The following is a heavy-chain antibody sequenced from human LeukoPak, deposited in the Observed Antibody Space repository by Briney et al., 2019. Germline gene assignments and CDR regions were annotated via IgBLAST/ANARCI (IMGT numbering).Heavy chain of an antibody. CDR2: ILYSGSI. Sequence: SETLSLTCTVSGASISTYSWTWIRQTPGNGLEWIGYILYSGSINYNPSLKSRVTISVDRSKNQFSLKLSSVTAADTAVYYCARARSGYYYYFDYWGQGTLVTVSS. D-gene: IGHD3-22*01. CDR3: ARARSGYYYYFDY. V-gene: IGHV4-59*12. J-gene: IGHJ4*02. CDR1: GASISTYS.